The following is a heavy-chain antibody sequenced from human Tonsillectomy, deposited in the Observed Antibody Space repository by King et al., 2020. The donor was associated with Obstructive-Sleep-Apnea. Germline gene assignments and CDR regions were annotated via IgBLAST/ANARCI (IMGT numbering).Heavy chain of an antibody. CDR1: GGTFSSYA. V-gene: IGHV1-69*01. CDR3: ARDATPPYCSSTSCYRDYYYYGMDV. Sequence: QLVQSGAEVKKPGSSVKVSCKASGGTFSSYAISWVRQAPGQGLEWMGGIIPIFGTANYAQKFQGRVTITADESTSTAYMELSSLRSEDTAVYYCARDATPPYCSSTSCYRDYYYYGMDVWGQGTTVTVSS. J-gene: IGHJ6*02. CDR2: IIPIFGTA. D-gene: IGHD2-2*01.